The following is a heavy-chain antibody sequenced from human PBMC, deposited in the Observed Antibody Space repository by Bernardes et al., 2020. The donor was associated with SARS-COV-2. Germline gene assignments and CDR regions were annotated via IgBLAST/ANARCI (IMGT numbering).Heavy chain of an antibody. J-gene: IGHJ6*02. CDR1: GFTLRSYW. V-gene: IGHV3-74*03. Sequence: CCASSGFTLRSYWMNWVRQGPGKGLVWVSRIKSDETDDSSAAYADSVRGRFTISRDNAKNTLYLQMNSLRVGDTAVCYCVRENGMGVWGQGTTVTVSS. CDR2: IKSDETDDSSA. CDR3: VRENGMGV.